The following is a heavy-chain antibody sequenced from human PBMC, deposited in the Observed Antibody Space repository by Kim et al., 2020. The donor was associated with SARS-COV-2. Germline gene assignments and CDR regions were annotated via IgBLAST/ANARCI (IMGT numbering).Heavy chain of an antibody. CDR3: AKDLRYMQQLDMDSGYYYGMDV. V-gene: IGHV3-30*18. CDR2: ISYDGSNK. J-gene: IGHJ6*02. CDR1: GFTFSSYG. D-gene: IGHD6-13*01. Sequence: GGSLRLSCAASGFTFSSYGMHWVRQAPGKGLEWVAVISYDGSNKYYADSVKGRFTISRDNSKNTLYLQMNSLRAEDTAVYYCAKDLRYMQQLDMDSGYYYGMDVWGQGTTVTVSS.